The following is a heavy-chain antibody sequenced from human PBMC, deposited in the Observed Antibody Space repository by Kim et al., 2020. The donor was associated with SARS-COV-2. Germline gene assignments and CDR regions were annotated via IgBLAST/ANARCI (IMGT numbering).Heavy chain of an antibody. Sequence: GGSLRLSCAASGFTFSSYSMNWVRQAPGKGLEWVSSISSSSTYIYYADSVKGRFTISRDNAKNSLYLQMNSLRAEDTAVYYCARARGINYYYGMDVWGQGTTVTVSS. CDR2: ISSSSTYI. CDR3: ARARGINYYYGMDV. V-gene: IGHV3-21*01. J-gene: IGHJ6*02. CDR1: GFTFSSYS.